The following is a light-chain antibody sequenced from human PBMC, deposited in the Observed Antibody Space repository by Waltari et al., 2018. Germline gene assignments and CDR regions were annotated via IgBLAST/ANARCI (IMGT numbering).Light chain of an antibody. Sequence: DIQMTQSPSSLSASVGDTVTITCQASQGIGNNLNWYQQKPGKAPKLLIYRASSLQSGIPSRFSGSGSGTDFTLTISSRQPEDFATYYCQQGYSYPLTFGGGTKVEIK. CDR3: QQGYSYPLT. J-gene: IGKJ4*01. CDR1: QGIGNN. CDR2: RAS. V-gene: IGKV1-16*01.